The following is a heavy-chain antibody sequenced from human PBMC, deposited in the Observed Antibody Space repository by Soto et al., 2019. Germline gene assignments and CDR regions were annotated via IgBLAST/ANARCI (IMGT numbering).Heavy chain of an antibody. CDR2: IIPIFGTA. CDR1: GATFSRYA. D-gene: IGHD3-10*01. CDR3: AREELLWFGEFLYYYYYGMDV. J-gene: IGHJ6*02. V-gene: IGHV1-69*06. Sequence: GASLKVSCNASGATFSRYAISWVRQAPGHGLEWMGGIIPIFGTANYAQKFQGRVTITADKSTSTAYMELSSLRSEDTAVYYCAREELLWFGEFLYYYYYGMDVWGQGTTVTVSS.